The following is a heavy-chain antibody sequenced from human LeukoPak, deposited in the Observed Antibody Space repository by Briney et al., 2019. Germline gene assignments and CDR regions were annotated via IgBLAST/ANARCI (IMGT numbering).Heavy chain of an antibody. CDR3: AKDQACSSTSCWGYYYYYYGMDV. Sequence: PGGSLRLSCAASGFTFSSYGMHCVRQAPGKGLEWVAVISYDGSNKYYADSVKGRFTISRDNSKNTLYLQVNSLRAEDTAVYYCAKDQACSSTSCWGYYYYYYGMDVWGQGTTVTVSS. CDR2: ISYDGSNK. D-gene: IGHD2-2*01. CDR1: GFTFSSYG. J-gene: IGHJ6*02. V-gene: IGHV3-30*18.